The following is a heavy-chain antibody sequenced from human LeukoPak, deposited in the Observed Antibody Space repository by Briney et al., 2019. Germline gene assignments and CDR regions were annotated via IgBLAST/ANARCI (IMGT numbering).Heavy chain of an antibody. CDR1: GYTFTSYA. J-gene: IGHJ1*01. Sequence: ASVKVSCKASGYTFTSYAMNWVRQAPGQGLEWMGWINTNTGNPTYAQGFTGRFVFSLDTSVSTAYLQISSLKAEDTAVYYCARGYSSSWYSGTEHWGQGTLVTVSS. CDR3: ARGYSSSWYSGTEH. D-gene: IGHD6-13*01. CDR2: INTNTGNP. V-gene: IGHV7-4-1*02.